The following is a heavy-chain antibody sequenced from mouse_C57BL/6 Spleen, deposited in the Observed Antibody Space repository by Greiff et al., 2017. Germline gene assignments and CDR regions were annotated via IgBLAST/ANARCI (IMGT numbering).Heavy chain of an antibody. CDR3: ASRDSNYFDY. D-gene: IGHD2-5*01. J-gene: IGHJ2*01. V-gene: IGHV1-7*01. CDR2: INPSSGYT. CDR1: GYTFTSYW. Sequence: VQLQQSGAELAKPGASVKLSCKASGYTFTSYWMHWVKQRPGQGLEWIGYINPSSGYTKYNQKFKDKATLTGDKSSSTAYMQLSSLTYEDSAVYYCASRDSNYFDYWGQGTTLTVSS.